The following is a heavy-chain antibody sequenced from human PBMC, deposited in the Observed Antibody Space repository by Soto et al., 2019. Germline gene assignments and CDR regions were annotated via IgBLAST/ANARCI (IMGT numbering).Heavy chain of an antibody. CDR3: GRVGFTIFGAAPKHFVC. CDR2: IYYSGGT. D-gene: IGHD3-3*01. V-gene: IGHV4-59*01. J-gene: IGHJ4*02. Sequence: PSETLSLTCTVSGGSISSYYWSWIRQPPGKGLEWIGYIYYSGGTNYNPSLKSLVTISVDTSKNQFSLKLSSVTAADTAVYYCGRVGFTIFGAAPKHFVCWGQGGLVTVSS. CDR1: GGSISSYY.